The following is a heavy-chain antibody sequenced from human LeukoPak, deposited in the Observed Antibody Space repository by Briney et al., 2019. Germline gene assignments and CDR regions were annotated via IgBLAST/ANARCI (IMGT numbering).Heavy chain of an antibody. J-gene: IGHJ4*02. CDR1: GYTFTGYY. V-gene: IGHV1-2*02. Sequence: GASVKVSCKASGYTFTGYYMHWVRQAPGQGLEWMGWINPNSGGTNYAQKFQGRVTMTRDTSISTAYMELSRLRSDDTAVYYCARGIITIFGVVIIFGDYWGQGTRVTVSS. D-gene: IGHD3-3*01. CDR2: INPNSGGT. CDR3: ARGIITIFGVVIIFGDY.